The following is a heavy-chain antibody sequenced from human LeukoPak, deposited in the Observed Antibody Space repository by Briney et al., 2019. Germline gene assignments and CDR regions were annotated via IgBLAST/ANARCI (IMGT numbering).Heavy chain of an antibody. Sequence: GASVKVSCKASGGTFSSYASSWVRQAPGQGLEWMGRIIPILGIANYAQKFQGRVTITADKSASTAYMELSSLRSEDTAVYYCARNGDREQPYYFDYWGQGTLVTVSS. D-gene: IGHD1-26*01. CDR2: IIPILGIA. CDR3: ARNGDREQPYYFDY. V-gene: IGHV1-69*04. J-gene: IGHJ4*02. CDR1: GGTFSSYA.